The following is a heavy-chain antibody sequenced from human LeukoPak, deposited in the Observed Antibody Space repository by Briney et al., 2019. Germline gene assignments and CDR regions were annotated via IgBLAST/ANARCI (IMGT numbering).Heavy chain of an antibody. Sequence: GASVKVSCKASGFTFTSSAMQWVRQARGQRLEWIGWIVVGSGNTNYAQKFQERVTMTRDTSTNTAYMELRGLRSEDTAVYFCARGMFDNSGHYYYFYYALDVWGQGTTVTVSS. CDR3: ARGMFDNSGHYYYFYYALDV. V-gene: IGHV1-58*02. CDR1: GFTFTSSA. CDR2: IVVGSGNT. D-gene: IGHD3-22*01. J-gene: IGHJ6*02.